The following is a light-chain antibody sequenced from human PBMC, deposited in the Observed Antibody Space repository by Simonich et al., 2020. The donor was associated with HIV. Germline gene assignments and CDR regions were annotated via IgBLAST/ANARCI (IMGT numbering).Light chain of an antibody. Sequence: EIVMTQSPATLSVSPGERATLSCRASQRVSSNLAWYQQKPGQVPRLLMHGASTRASGIPARFSGSGSGTEFTLTISSLQSEDFAVYHCQQYTNWPLTFGGGTKVEIK. J-gene: IGKJ4*01. CDR3: QQYTNWPLT. CDR2: GAS. V-gene: IGKV3-15*01. CDR1: QRVSSN.